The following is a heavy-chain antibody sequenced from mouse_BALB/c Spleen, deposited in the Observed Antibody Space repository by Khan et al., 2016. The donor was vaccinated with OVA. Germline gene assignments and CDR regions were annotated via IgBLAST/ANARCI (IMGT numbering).Heavy chain of an antibody. J-gene: IGHJ3*01. CDR1: GDSFTSGY. CDR3: SWELRVFAY. D-gene: IGHD2-1*01. V-gene: IGHV3-8*02. Sequence: EVQLQQSGPSLVKPSQTLSLTCSVTGDSFTSGYWNWIRKSPGNKLEYMGYISYSGNTYYNPSLKSRMSITRDTSQNRNDLQLNAVTTEDTATYYWSWELRVFAYWGQGTLVTVAA. CDR2: ISYSGNT.